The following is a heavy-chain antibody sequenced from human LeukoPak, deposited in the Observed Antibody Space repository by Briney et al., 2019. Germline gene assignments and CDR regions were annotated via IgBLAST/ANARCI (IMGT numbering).Heavy chain of an antibody. CDR1: GGSISSYY. Sequence: SETLSLTCTVSGGSISSYYWSWVRQPPGKGLEWIGYIYYSGSSNYNPSLKSRVTISVDKSKNQFSLKLSSVTAADTAVYYCARRGVMGAFDIWGQGTMVTVSS. CDR2: IYYSGSS. D-gene: IGHD3-16*01. J-gene: IGHJ3*02. CDR3: ARRGVMGAFDI. V-gene: IGHV4-59*01.